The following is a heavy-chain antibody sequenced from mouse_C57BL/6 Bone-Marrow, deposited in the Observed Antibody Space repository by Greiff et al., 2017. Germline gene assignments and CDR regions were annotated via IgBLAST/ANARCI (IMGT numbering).Heavy chain of an antibody. V-gene: IGHV14-3*01. Sequence: VQLQQSVAELVRPGASVKLSCTASGFNIKNTYMHWVKQRPEQGLEWIGRIDPANGNTKYASKFQGKATITADTSSNTAYLQLSSLTSEDTAVYYCARGCFDCIIYFDYGGRGTAPTVTS. CDR1: GFNIKNTY. D-gene: IGHD1-1*01. J-gene: IGHJ2*01. CDR3: ARGCFDCIIYFDY. CDR2: IDPANGNT.